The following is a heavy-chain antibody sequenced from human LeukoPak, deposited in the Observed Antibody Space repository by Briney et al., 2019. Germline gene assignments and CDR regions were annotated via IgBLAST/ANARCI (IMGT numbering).Heavy chain of an antibody. Sequence: GASVKVSCKASGGTFSSYAISWVRQAPGQGLEWMGEIIPIFGTANYAQKFQGRVTITADESTSTAYMELSSLRSEDTAVYYCEGDRDDYGDYWGQGTLVTVSS. CDR2: IIPIFGTA. V-gene: IGHV1-69*01. D-gene: IGHD2-21*01. J-gene: IGHJ4*02. CDR3: EGDRDDYGDY. CDR1: GGTFSSYA.